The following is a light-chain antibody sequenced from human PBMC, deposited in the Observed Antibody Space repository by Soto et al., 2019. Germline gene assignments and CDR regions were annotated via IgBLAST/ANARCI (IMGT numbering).Light chain of an antibody. CDR3: HQYYSGPLT. CDR2: WAS. Sequence: DIVMTQSPDSLAVSLGERATINCKSSQSVLYSSDNKNYLAWYQQKPGQPPKLLIYWASTRESGVPDRFSGSGSGTDFTFTISSLQAEDVGVYYCHQYYSGPLTFGGGTKVEIK. J-gene: IGKJ4*01. V-gene: IGKV4-1*01. CDR1: QSVLYSSDNKNY.